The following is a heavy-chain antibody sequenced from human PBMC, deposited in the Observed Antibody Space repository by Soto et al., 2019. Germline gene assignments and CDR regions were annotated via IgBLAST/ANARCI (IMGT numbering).Heavy chain of an antibody. CDR1: GGFISSYY. CDR3: ARSIDSSGFYFSNC. D-gene: IGHD3-22*01. V-gene: IGHV4-59*01. Sequence: PSETLSLTCTVSGGFISSYYWSWIRQSPGKGLELIGYIHRTGSTNYNPSLKSRVTMSLDTSRNQFSLKLYSVTAADTAVYYCARSIDSSGFYFSNCWGQGTLVTVSS. CDR2: IHRTGST. J-gene: IGHJ4*02.